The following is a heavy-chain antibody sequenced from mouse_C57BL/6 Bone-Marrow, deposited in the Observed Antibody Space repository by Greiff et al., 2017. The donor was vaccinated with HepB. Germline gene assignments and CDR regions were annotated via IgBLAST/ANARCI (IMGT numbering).Heavy chain of an antibody. V-gene: IGHV2-2*01. CDR3: ARRLGRGFAY. Sequence: VQLQESGPGLVQPSQSLSITCTVSGFSLTSYGVHWVRQSPGKGLEWLGVIWSGGSTDYNAAFISRLSISKDNSKSQVFFKMNSLQADDTAIYYCARRLGRGFAYWGQGTLVTVSA. CDR1: GFSLTSYG. J-gene: IGHJ3*01. CDR2: IWSGGST. D-gene: IGHD4-1*01.